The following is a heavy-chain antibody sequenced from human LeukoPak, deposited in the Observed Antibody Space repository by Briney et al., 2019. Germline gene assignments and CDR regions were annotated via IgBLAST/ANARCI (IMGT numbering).Heavy chain of an antibody. CDR1: GGSFSGYF. D-gene: IGHD6-13*01. V-gene: IGHV4-34*01. CDR2: INHSGGT. Sequence: PSETLSLTCAVYGGSFSGYFWSWIRQPPGKGLEWIGEINHSGGTNYNPSLKSRVTTSVDTSKNQFSLKMNSVTAADTAVYYCARAPSGEVESAARGDYLDYWGQGTLVTVSS. CDR3: ARAPSGEVESAARGDYLDY. J-gene: IGHJ4*02.